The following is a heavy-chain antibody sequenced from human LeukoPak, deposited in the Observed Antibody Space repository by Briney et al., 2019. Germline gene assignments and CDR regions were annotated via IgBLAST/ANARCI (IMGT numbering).Heavy chain of an antibody. D-gene: IGHD3-10*01. CDR2: IIPIFGTA. Sequence: SVKVSCKASGGTFSSYAISWVRQAPGRGLEWMGGIIPIFGTANYAQKFQGRVTITADKSTSTAYMELSSLRSEDTAVYYCARVSFTMVRGVISSGPNWFDPWGQGTLVTVSS. CDR3: ARVSFTMVRGVISSGPNWFDP. CDR1: GGTFSSYA. V-gene: IGHV1-69*06. J-gene: IGHJ5*02.